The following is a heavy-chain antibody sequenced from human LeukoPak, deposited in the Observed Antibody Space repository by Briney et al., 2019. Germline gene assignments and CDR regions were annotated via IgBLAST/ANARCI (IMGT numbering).Heavy chain of an antibody. CDR2: IYSSGNT. CDR1: GGSISTTNYY. CDR3: ARHSGLRSPFDP. Sequence: SGTLSLTCTVSGGSISTTNYYWGWIRQPPGRDLEWIGSIYSSGNTYYNPSLESRVTISVDTSKNQLSLELISATAADTSVYYCARHSGLRSPFDPWGQGTLVTVSS. J-gene: IGHJ5*02. V-gene: IGHV4-39*01. D-gene: IGHD3-3*01.